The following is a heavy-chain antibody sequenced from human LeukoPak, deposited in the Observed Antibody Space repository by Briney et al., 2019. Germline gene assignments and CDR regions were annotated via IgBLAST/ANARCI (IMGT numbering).Heavy chain of an antibody. CDR3: ARDRFRSSSSLFGY. D-gene: IGHD6-6*01. CDR1: GYTLTGYY. Sequence: ASVKVSCKASGYTLTGYYMHWVRQAPGQGLEWMGWINPNSGGTNYAQKFQGRVTMTRDTSISTAYMELSRLRSDDTAVYYCARDRFRSSSSLFGYWGQGTLVTVSS. CDR2: INPNSGGT. V-gene: IGHV1-2*02. J-gene: IGHJ4*02.